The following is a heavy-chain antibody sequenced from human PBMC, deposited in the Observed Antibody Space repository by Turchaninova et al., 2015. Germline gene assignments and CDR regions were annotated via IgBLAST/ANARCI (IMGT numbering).Heavy chain of an antibody. Sequence: QVQLQESGPGLVKPSETLSLTCAVPGYSISSGYYWGRYRQPPGKGLEWIGSIYHSGSTYYNPSLKSRVTISVDTSKNQFSLKLSSVTAADTAVYYCARAGSSSWYSWFDPWGQGTLVTVSS. V-gene: IGHV4-38-2*01. D-gene: IGHD6-13*01. CDR2: IYHSGST. J-gene: IGHJ5*02. CDR1: GYSISSGYY. CDR3: ARAGSSSWYSWFDP.